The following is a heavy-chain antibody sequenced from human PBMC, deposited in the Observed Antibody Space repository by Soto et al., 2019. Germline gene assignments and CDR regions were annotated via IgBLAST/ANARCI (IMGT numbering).Heavy chain of an antibody. CDR2: IYYSARTSYNSGST. CDR3: ARARYYDWCFDL. J-gene: IGHJ4*02. D-gene: IGHD3-9*01. V-gene: IGHV4-39*07. CDR1: GDSMTSSSYY. Sequence: SETLSLTCTVSGDSMTSSSYYWGWIRQPPGKGLEWIGSIYYSARTSYNSGSTYYSPSLQSRVTISVDRSKAQFYLTLTSVTAADTAVYFCARARYYDWCFDLWGLGTPVTVSS.